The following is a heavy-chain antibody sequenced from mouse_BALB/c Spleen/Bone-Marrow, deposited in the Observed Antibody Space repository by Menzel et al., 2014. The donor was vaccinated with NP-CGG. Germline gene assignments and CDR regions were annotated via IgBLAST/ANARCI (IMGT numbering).Heavy chain of an antibody. Sequence: EVQLQQSGPELVKPGASVKASCKASGYAFTSYNMYWVKQSHGKSLEWIGYIDPYNGGTSQNQKFKGKATLTVDKSSSTAYMHLSSLTSEVSAIYYRARDWDYYAMDYWGQGTSVAVSS. CDR1: GYAFTSYN. CDR2: IDPYNGGT. CDR3: ARDWDYYAMDY. J-gene: IGHJ4*01. V-gene: IGHV1S135*01. D-gene: IGHD4-1*01.